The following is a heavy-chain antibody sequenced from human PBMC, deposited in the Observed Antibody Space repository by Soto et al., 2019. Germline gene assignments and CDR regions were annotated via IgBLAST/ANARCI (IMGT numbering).Heavy chain of an antibody. J-gene: IGHJ4*02. CDR2: IGGSGGGSNT. D-gene: IGHD3-16*01. Sequence: GGSLRLSCAASGFTFSIYSMSWVRQAPGKGLEWVSGIGGSGGGSNTHYAESVKGRLTISRDNAKNTLYLQMNSLRAEDTAVIYCAKVFAPSPPQFVFYAFAYWGKETLVPVSA. V-gene: IGHV3-23*01. CDR1: GFTFSIYS. CDR3: AKVFAPSPPQFVFYAFAY.